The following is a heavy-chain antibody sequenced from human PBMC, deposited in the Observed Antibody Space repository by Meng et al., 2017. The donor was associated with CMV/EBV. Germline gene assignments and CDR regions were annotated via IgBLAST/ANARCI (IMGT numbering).Heavy chain of an antibody. V-gene: IGHV3-48*04. CDR3: ARGSSTSRTIAVAGGDY. D-gene: IGHD6-19*01. CDR1: GFTFSSYS. CDR2: ISSSRSTI. J-gene: IGHJ4*02. Sequence: GGSLRLSCAASGFTFSSYSMNWVRQAPGKGLEWVSYISSSRSTIYYADSVKGRFTISRDNAKNSLYLQMNSLRAEDTAVYYCARGSSTSRTIAVAGGDYWGQGTLVTVSS.